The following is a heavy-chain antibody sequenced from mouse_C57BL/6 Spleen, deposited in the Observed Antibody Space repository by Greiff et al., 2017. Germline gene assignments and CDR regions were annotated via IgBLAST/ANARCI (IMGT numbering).Heavy chain of an antibody. CDR1: GYAFSSSW. V-gene: IGHV1-82*01. CDR3: AREIYYDYDEYFDV. D-gene: IGHD2-4*01. Sequence: QVHVKQSGPELVKPGASVKISCKASGYAFSSSWMNWVKQRPGKGLEWIGRIYPGDGDTNYNGKFKGKATLTADKSSSTAYMQLSSLTSEDSAVYFCAREIYYDYDEYFDVWGTGTTVTVSS. CDR2: IYPGDGDT. J-gene: IGHJ1*03.